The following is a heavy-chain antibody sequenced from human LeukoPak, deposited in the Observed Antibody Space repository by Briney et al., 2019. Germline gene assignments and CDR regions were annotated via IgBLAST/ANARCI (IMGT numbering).Heavy chain of an antibody. V-gene: IGHV3-48*03. CDR1: GFTFSSYE. D-gene: IGHD3-22*01. CDR2: ISSSCSTI. J-gene: IGHJ4*02. Sequence: PGGSLRLSCAASGFTFSSYEMNWVRQAPGKGLEWVSYISSSCSTIYYADSVKGRFTISRDNAKNSLYLQMNSLRAEDTAVYYCARDSIVYYDSSGYYLAFDYWGQGTLVTVSS. CDR3: ARDSIVYYDSSGYYLAFDY.